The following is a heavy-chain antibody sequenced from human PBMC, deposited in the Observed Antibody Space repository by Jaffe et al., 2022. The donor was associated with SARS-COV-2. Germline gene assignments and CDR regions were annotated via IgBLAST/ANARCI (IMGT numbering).Heavy chain of an antibody. CDR2: IYYSGST. V-gene: IGHV4-59*08. CDR3: ARQGGSSSNLVDY. CDR1: GGSISSYY. J-gene: IGHJ4*02. Sequence: QVQLQESGPGLVKPSETLSLTCTVSGGSISSYYWSWIRQPPGKGLEWIGYIYYSGSTNYNPSLKSRVTISVDTSKNQFSLKLSSVTAADTAVYYCARQGGSSSNLVDYWGQGTLVTVSS. D-gene: IGHD6-6*01.